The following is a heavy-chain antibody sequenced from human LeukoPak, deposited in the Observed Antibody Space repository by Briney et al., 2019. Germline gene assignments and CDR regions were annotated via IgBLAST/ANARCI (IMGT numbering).Heavy chain of an antibody. CDR1: GGSFSGYY. D-gene: IGHD6-25*01. J-gene: IGHJ4*02. CDR3: ARDHSSSGPDF. V-gene: IGHV4-34*01. CDR2: INHSGST. Sequence: PSETLSLTCAVYGGSFSGYYWSWIRQPPGKGLEWIGEINHSGSTNYNPSLKSRVTISVDTSKNQFSLKLSSVTAADTAVYYCARDHSSSGPDFWGQGTLVTVSS.